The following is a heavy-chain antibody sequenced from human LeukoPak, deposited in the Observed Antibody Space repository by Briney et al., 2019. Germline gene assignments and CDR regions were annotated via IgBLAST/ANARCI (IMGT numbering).Heavy chain of an antibody. V-gene: IGHV1-2*02. D-gene: IGHD4-17*01. CDR2: INPNTGGT. J-gene: IGHJ4*02. Sequence: ASVKVSCKASGYTFTDYYMHWVRQAPGQGLEWMGWINPNTGGTNYAQKFQGRVTMTRDTSITTAYMELGRLRSGDTAVYYCARGPVTTSDFDYWGQGTLVTVSS. CDR3: ARGPVTTSDFDY. CDR1: GYTFTDYY.